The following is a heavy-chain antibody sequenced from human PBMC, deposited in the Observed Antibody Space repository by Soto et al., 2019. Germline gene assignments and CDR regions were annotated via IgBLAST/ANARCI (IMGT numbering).Heavy chain of an antibody. CDR2: IYSGGST. J-gene: IGHJ4*02. D-gene: IGHD6-13*01. V-gene: IGHV3-66*01. CDR1: GFTVSSNY. CDR3: ARTPLWAAADQFDY. Sequence: ESGGGLVQPGGSLRLSCAASGFTVSSNYMSWVRQAPGKGLEWVSVIYSGGSTYYADSVKGRFTISRDNSKNTPYLQMNSXXXEDTAVYYCARTPLWAAADQFDYWGQGTLVTVSS.